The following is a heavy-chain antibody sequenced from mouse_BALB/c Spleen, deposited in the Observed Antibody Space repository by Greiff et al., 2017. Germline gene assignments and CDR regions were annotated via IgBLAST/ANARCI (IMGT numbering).Heavy chain of an antibody. J-gene: IGHJ4*01. CDR2: IWAGGST. D-gene: IGHD1-1*01. V-gene: IGHV2-9*02. CDR3: ARDRGYGSSYENYAMDY. CDR1: GFSLNSYG. Sequence: QVQLKESGPGLVAPSQSLSITCTVSGFSLNSYGVHWVRQPPGKGLEWLGVIWAGGSTNYNSALMSRLSISKDNSKSQVFLKMNSLQTDDTAMYYCARDRGYGSSYENYAMDYWGQGTSVTVSA.